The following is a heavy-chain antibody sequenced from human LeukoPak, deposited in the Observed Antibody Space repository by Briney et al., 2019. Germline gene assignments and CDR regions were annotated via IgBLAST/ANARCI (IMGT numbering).Heavy chain of an antibody. CDR2: IYTRGST. CDR3: ARGSNYYDSSGYYYVDAFDI. V-gene: IGHV4-61*02. D-gene: IGHD3-22*01. J-gene: IGHJ3*02. Sequence: SETLSLTCNVSGGSISSGRYYWSWIRQPAGKGLEWIGRIYTRGSTNYNPSLKSRVTISVDTSKNQFSLKLSSVTAADTAVYYCARGSNYYDSSGYYYVDAFDIWGQGTMVTVSS. CDR1: GGSISSGRYY.